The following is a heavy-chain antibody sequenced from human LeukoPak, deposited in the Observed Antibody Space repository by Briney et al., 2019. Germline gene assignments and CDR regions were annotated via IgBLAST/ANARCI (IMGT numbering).Heavy chain of an antibody. V-gene: IGHV3-48*04. Sequence: GGSLRLSCTASGFSFSTYSMNWVRQAPGKGLEWVSYIVGSSSNIYYADSVKGRFTISRDNAKNALYLQMDSLRAEDTAVYYCATDSPETAAFDYWGQGTLVTVSS. CDR1: GFSFSTYS. CDR3: ATDSPETAAFDY. J-gene: IGHJ4*02. D-gene: IGHD1-1*01. CDR2: IVGSSSNI.